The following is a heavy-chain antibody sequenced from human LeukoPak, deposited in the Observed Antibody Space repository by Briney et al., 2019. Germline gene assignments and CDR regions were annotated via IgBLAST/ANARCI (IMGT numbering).Heavy chain of an antibody. Sequence: SLRLSCTASGFTFGDYAMSWVRQAPGKGLEWVGFIRSKAYDGTTEYATSVRGRFTISRDDSKSIVYLQMNNLKTEDTALYFCSRDYYDFSSGSNWLDPWGQGTLVTVSS. V-gene: IGHV3-49*04. D-gene: IGHD3-3*01. J-gene: IGHJ5*02. CDR1: GFTFGDYA. CDR2: IRSKAYDGTT. CDR3: SRDYYDFSSGSNWLDP.